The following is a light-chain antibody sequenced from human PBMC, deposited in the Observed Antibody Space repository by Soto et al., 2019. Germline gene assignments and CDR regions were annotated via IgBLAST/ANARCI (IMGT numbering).Light chain of an antibody. V-gene: IGKV1-5*03. CDR1: QSISPW. CDR2: QAS. Sequence: DIQMTQSPSTLSASVGDRVTITCRASQSISPWLAWYQQKPGKAPKLLIYQASNLESGVPSRFSGSGSGTEFTLTISSLQPDDFATYYCQQYKSYCTFGQGTKVEIK. CDR3: QQYKSYCT. J-gene: IGKJ1*01.